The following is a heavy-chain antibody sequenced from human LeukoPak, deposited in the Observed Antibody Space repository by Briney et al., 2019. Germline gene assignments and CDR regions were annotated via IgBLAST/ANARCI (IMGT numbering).Heavy chain of an antibody. CDR3: AKLYSSWYYFDY. D-gene: IGHD6-13*01. CDR2: ISGSGGST. CDR1: GLTFSSYA. V-gene: IGHV3-23*01. Sequence: GGSLRLSCAASGLTFSSYAMSWVRQAPGKGLEGVSAISGSGGSTYYADSVKGRFTISRDNSKNTLYLQMNSLRAEDTAVYYCAKLYSSWYYFDYWGQGTLVTVSS. J-gene: IGHJ4*02.